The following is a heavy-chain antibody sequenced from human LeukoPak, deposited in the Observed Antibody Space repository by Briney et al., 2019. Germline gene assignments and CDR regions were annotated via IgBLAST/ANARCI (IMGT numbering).Heavy chain of an antibody. J-gene: IGHJ4*02. CDR1: GFTFSSYS. CDR2: ISSSSSYI. CDR3: GRGPVTTGGGNY. V-gene: IGHV3-21*01. D-gene: IGHD4-17*01. Sequence: GGSLRLSCAASGFTFSSYSMNWVRQAPGKGLEWVSSISSSSSYIYYADSVKGRFTISRDNAKNSLYLQMNSLRAEDTAVYYCGRGPVTTGGGNYWGQGTLVTVSS.